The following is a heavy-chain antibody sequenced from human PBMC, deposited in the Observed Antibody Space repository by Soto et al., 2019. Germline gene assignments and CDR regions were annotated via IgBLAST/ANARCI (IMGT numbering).Heavy chain of an antibody. V-gene: IGHV4-30-2*01. Sequence: QLQLQESGSGLVKPSQTLSLTCTVSGASIASGGYCWSWIRQPPGKALESIGYVYQNGNAYLNPSLKSRVTMSVDNSKNQFSLKLSSVTAADTAVYFCARGGADWSLRNFDVWGRGTLVSVSS. CDR2: VYQNGNA. D-gene: IGHD3-9*01. CDR3: ARGGADWSLRNFDV. J-gene: IGHJ2*01. CDR1: GASIASGGYC.